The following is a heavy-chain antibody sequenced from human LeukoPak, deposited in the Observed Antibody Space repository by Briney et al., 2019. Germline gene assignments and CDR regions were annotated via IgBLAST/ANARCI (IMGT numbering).Heavy chain of an antibody. D-gene: IGHD1-26*01. CDR1: VFTFNRYV. CDR2: ISYDGSNK. CDR3: ARPYSGSYYWGLDV. V-gene: IGHV3-30-3*01. J-gene: IGHJ6*02. Sequence: GGSLRLSCAASVFTFNRYVMHWVPQAPGKGLEWVAVISYDGSNKYYADSVKGRFTISRDNSKNTLYLQMNSLRADDTAVYYCARPYSGSYYWGLDVWGQGTTVTVSS.